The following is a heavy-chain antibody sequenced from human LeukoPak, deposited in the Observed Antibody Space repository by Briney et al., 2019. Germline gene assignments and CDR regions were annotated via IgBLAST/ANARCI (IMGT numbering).Heavy chain of an antibody. D-gene: IGHD5-18*01. CDR1: GGSISSGDYY. Sequence: SETLSLTCTVSGGSISSGDYYWSWIRQPPGKGLEWIGYIYYSGSTYYNPSLKSRVTISVDTSKNQFSLKLSSVTAADTAVYYCARVRNSYGYGYWGQGTLVTVSS. V-gene: IGHV4-30-4*01. J-gene: IGHJ4*02. CDR3: ARVRNSYGYGY. CDR2: IYYSGST.